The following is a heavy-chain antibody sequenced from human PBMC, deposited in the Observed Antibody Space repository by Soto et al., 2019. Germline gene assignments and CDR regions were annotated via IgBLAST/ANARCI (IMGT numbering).Heavy chain of an antibody. D-gene: IGHD4-17*01. CDR3: VNPRPTVIIPPS. CDR2: IVSNGVGT. CDR1: GFTFSSFA. J-gene: IGHJ4*02. V-gene: IGHV3-64D*06. Sequence: EVQLVESGGGLVQPGGSLRLSCSASGFTFSSFAMHWVRQAPGKGLKYVSGIVSNGVGTYYADSVKGRFTISRDNSKDTLYLQMSSLRPEDTAVYYCVNPRPTVIIPPSWGQGTLVTVSS.